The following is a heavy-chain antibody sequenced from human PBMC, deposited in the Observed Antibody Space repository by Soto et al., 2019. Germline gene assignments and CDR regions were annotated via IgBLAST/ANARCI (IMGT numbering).Heavy chain of an antibody. J-gene: IGHJ6*02. Sequence: EVQLVQSGAEVKKPGESLKISCKGSGYSFTSYSIGWVRQMPGKGLECMGIIYPGDSDTRYSPSFQGQVTISADKSISTAYLQWSSLKASDTAMYYCARTAAAGKYYYGMDVWGQGTTVTVSS. V-gene: IGHV5-51*01. CDR1: GYSFTSYS. D-gene: IGHD6-13*01. CDR3: ARTAAAGKYYYGMDV. CDR2: IYPGDSDT.